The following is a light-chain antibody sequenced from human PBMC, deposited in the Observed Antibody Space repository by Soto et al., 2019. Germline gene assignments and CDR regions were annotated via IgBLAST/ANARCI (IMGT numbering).Light chain of an antibody. CDR3: SSYTRSRTYV. CDR2: DVS. V-gene: IGLV2-14*01. Sequence: QSALTQPASVSGSPGQSITISCTGTSSDVGAYSYVSWYQQHPGKAPKLIIYDVSDRPSGISNRFSGSKSDNTASLTISGLQAEDEAEYYCSSYTRSRTYVFGTGTKVTVL. CDR1: SSDVGAYSY. J-gene: IGLJ1*01.